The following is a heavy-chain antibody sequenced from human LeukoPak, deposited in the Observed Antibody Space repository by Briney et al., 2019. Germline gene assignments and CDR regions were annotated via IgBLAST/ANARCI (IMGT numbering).Heavy chain of an antibody. CDR1: GLTFSRYS. Sequence: GASLRLSCAASGLTFSRYSMHWVRQPPRKGLAWVSSISVSSSYIYYADSVKGRFTISRDNAKKSLYLQMNSLRAEDTAVYYCARDPREEYSSSWPGWFDPWGQGTLVTVSS. CDR2: ISVSSSYI. V-gene: IGHV3-21*01. CDR3: ARDPREEYSSSWPGWFDP. J-gene: IGHJ5*02. D-gene: IGHD6-13*01.